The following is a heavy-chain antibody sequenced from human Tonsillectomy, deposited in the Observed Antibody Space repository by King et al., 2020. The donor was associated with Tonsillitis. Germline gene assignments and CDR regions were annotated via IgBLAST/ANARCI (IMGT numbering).Heavy chain of an antibody. V-gene: IGHV3-30*18. CDR1: GFTFRSYG. CDR3: AKGHSSGWSFDY. Sequence: VQLVESGGGVVQPGTSLRLSCAASGFTFRSYGMHWVRQAPGKGLEWVAVILYDGSDKYYADYVKGRFTISRDNSKNTLYLQMNSLRAEDTAVYYCAKGHSSGWSFDYWGQGTLVTVSS. J-gene: IGHJ4*02. D-gene: IGHD6-19*01. CDR2: ILYDGSDK.